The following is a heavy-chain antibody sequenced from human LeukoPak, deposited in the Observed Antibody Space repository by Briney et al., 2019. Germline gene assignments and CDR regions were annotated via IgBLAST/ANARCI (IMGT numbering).Heavy chain of an antibody. Sequence: SETLSLTCTVSGGSISSSSYNCGWIRQPPGKGLEWIGSINYSGSTYYNPSLKSRVTISVDTSKNQYSLKLSSVTAADTAVYYCARRRSSYFDYWGQGTLVTVSS. J-gene: IGHJ4*02. CDR3: ARRRSSYFDY. V-gene: IGHV4-39*01. CDR2: INYSGST. CDR1: GGSISSSSYN.